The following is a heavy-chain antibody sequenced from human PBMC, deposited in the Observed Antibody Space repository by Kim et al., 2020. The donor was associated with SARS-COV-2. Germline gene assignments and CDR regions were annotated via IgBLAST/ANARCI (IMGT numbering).Heavy chain of an antibody. CDR1: GFTFSSYD. J-gene: IGHJ3*02. CDR3: ARESRDAFDI. Sequence: GGSLRLSCAASGFTFSSYDLNWVRQAPGKGLEWVSYISTSGTTRYYADSMRGRFTISRDNAKNSLYLQMNSLRAEDTAVYYCARESRDAFDIWGQGTMVTVSS. CDR2: ISTSGTTR. V-gene: IGHV3-48*03.